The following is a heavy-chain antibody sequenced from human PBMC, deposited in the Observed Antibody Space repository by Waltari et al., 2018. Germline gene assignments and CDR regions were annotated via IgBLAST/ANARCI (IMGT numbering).Heavy chain of an antibody. CDR1: GATFSSYA. Sequence: QVQLVQSGAEVKKPGSSVQVSCKASGATFSSYALSWVRQAPGHGLEWMGGIIPIVGTANYAKKFQGRVTITADESTSTAYMELSSLRSEDTAVYYCARPAGRGVIDYYYYGMDVWGQGTTVTVSS. D-gene: IGHD3-10*01. J-gene: IGHJ6*02. CDR3: ARPAGRGVIDYYYYGMDV. CDR2: IIPIVGTA. V-gene: IGHV1-69*01.